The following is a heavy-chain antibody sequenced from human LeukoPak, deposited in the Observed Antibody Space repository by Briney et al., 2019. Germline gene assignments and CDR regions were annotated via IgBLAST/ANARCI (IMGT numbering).Heavy chain of an antibody. Sequence: GASVKVSCKASGGTFSSYAISWVRQAPGQGLEWMGGIIPIFGTANYAEMFQGRVTITADKSTSTAYMELSSLRSEDTAVYYCARPTTFYWYFDLWGRGTLVTVSS. J-gene: IGHJ2*01. CDR3: ARPTTFYWYFDL. CDR2: IIPIFGTA. CDR1: GGTFSSYA. V-gene: IGHV1-69*06. D-gene: IGHD1-1*01.